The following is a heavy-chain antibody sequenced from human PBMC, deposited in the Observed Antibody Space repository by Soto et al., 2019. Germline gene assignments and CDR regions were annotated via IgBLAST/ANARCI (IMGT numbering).Heavy chain of an antibody. CDR2: MNPDSGDT. D-gene: IGHD6-19*01. V-gene: IGHV1-8*01. J-gene: IGHJ4*02. CDR3: AKDLPEYSSGWLDFDY. Sequence: ASVKVSCKASGYPFDSFDINWVRQAAGQGLEWMGWMNPDSGDTAVAQRFQDRIIMTRTTSTSTAYMELSRLTPDDSAVYYCAKDLPEYSSGWLDFDYWGQGTLVTVSS. CDR1: GYPFDSFD.